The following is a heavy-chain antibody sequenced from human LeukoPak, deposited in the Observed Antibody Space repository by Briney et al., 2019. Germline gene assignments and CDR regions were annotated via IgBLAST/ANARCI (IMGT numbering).Heavy chain of an antibody. CDR3: ARGWDYDSGGRPTAYVY. V-gene: IGHV1-69*06. J-gene: IGHJ4*02. D-gene: IGHD3-22*01. CDR1: GGTFSNYA. Sequence: SVKVSCKASGGTFSNYAINWVRQAPRQGLEWMGGIIPIFGTANYAQKFQGRVTITADKSTSTVYMELNSLKSEDTAVYHCARGWDYDSGGRPTAYVYWGQGTLVTVSS. CDR2: IIPIFGTA.